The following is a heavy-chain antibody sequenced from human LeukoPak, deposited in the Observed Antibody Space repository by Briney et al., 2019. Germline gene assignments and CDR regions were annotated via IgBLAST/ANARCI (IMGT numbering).Heavy chain of an antibody. D-gene: IGHD2/OR15-2a*01. V-gene: IGHV4-59*01. Sequence: SETLSLTCSVSGGSICSDNRSWICQAPGEGLEWIGCIYYSGRTYYNPSLRRRLTISVDWSRSQFSLRLTSVTAAGTAVYHCPRKNDFEIWGEGTLVTVS. CDR3: PRKNDFEI. J-gene: IGHJ3*02. CDR2: IYYSGRT. CDR1: GGSICSDN.